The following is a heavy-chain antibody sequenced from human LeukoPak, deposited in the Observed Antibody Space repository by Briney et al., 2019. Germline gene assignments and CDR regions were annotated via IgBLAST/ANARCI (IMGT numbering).Heavy chain of an antibody. J-gene: IGHJ5*02. D-gene: IGHD2-2*01. CDR2: ISTSSRYI. Sequence: GGSLILSCAASGFTFSSFDMNWVRQAPGKGLEWVSSISTSSRYIYYRDSVKGRFTISRDDAKNSLYLQMNSLRVEDTAVYYCARADCSGSTCYLRRSWFDPWGQGTLVTVSS. V-gene: IGHV3-21*01. CDR3: ARADCSGSTCYLRRSWFDP. CDR1: GFTFSSFD.